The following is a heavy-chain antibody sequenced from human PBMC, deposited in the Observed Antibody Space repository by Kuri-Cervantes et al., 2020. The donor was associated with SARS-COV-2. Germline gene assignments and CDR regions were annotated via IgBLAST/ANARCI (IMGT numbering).Heavy chain of an antibody. J-gene: IGHJ3*02. V-gene: IGHV1-2*04. CDR2: INPXXGGT. CDR3: ARSXPFRRLVVIXPVGAFDI. D-gene: IGHD3-22*01. Sequence: ASVKVXXXASXXXXXGYYMXXVRQAPGQGLXWMXXINPXXGGTXXAQXXQGWVTXXRDTSISTVYMXXSRLRSDDTXVYYFARSXPFRRLVVIXPVGAFDIWGQGTMVTVSS. CDR1: XXXXXGYY.